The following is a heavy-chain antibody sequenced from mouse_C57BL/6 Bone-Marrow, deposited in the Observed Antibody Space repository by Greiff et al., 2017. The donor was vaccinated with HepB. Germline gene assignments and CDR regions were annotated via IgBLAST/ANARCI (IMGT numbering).Heavy chain of an antibody. CDR2: ISYDGSN. CDR3: ARDKNYSNYPNFYFDY. CDR1: GYSITSGYY. J-gene: IGHJ2*01. D-gene: IGHD2-5*01. V-gene: IGHV3-6*01. Sequence: EVHLVESGPGLVKPSQSLSLTCSVTGYSITSGYYWNWIRQFPGNKLEWMGYISYDGSNNYNPSLKNRISITRDTSKNQFFLKLNSVTTEDTATYYCARDKNYSNYPNFYFDYWGQGTTLTVSS.